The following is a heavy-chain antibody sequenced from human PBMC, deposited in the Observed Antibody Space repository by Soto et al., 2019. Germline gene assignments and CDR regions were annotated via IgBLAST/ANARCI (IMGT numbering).Heavy chain of an antibody. Sequence: LRLSCAASGFTVSSNYMSWVRQAPGKGLEWVSVIYSGGSTYYADSVKGRFTISRDNSKNTLYLQMNSLRAEDTAVYYCARDRPFGSNNYYYGMDVWGQGTTVTVSS. J-gene: IGHJ6*02. V-gene: IGHV3-53*01. D-gene: IGHD3-16*01. CDR1: GFTVSSNY. CDR3: ARDRPFGSNNYYYGMDV. CDR2: IYSGGST.